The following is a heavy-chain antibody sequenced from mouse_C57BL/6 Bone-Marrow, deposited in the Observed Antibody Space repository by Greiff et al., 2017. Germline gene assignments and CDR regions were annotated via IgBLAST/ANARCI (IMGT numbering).Heavy chain of an antibody. Sequence: EVMLVESGGGLVKPGGSLKLSCAASGFTFSSYAMSWVRQTPEKRLEWVATISDGGSYTYYPDNVKGRFTIYRDNAKNNLYLQMSHLKSEDTAMYYCARDYDGYYWFAYWGQGTLVTVSA. CDR1: GFTFSSYA. V-gene: IGHV5-4*01. J-gene: IGHJ3*01. D-gene: IGHD2-3*01. CDR2: ISDGGSYT. CDR3: ARDYDGYYWFAY.